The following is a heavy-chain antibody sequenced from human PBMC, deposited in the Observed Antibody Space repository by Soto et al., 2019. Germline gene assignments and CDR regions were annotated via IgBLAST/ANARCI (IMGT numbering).Heavy chain of an antibody. CDR3: AKDAYYYDSGGAFEGGYFDY. J-gene: IGHJ4*02. CDR1: GFTFKNYG. D-gene: IGHD3-22*01. V-gene: IGHV3-30*18. CDR2: IVYDGSYK. Sequence: QVQLVESGGGVVQPGRSLRLSCAVSGFTFKNYGMHWVRHAPGKGLEWVAVIVYDGSYKYYADSVQGRFTISRDNSKNTLYMQMNSLRAEDTAVYYCAKDAYYYDSGGAFEGGYFDYWGQATVVTVSS.